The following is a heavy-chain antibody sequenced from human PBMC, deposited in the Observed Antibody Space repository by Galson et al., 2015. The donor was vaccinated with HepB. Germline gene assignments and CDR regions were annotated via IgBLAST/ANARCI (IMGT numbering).Heavy chain of an antibody. D-gene: IGHD2-15*01. Sequence: SVKVSCKASGGTFSSYAISWVRQAPGQGLEWMGGIIPIFGIANYAQKFQGRVTIAADESTSTAYMELSSLRSEGTAVYYCARGGYCSGGSCYSDLDWFDPWGQGTLVTVSS. V-gene: IGHV1-69*13. CDR3: ARGGYCSGGSCYSDLDWFDP. J-gene: IGHJ5*02. CDR2: IIPIFGIA. CDR1: GGTFSSYA.